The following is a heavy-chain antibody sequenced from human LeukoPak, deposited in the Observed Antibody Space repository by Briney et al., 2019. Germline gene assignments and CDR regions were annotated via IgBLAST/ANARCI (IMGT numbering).Heavy chain of an antibody. CDR3: AKDEVVVVAATLYDY. CDR2: IYSGGST. Sequence: GGSLRLSCAAYGFTFNTYSMNWVRQAPGKGLEWVSVIYSGGSTYYADSVKGRFTISRDNSKNTLYLQMNSLRAEDTAVYYCAKDEVVVVAATLYDYWGQGTLVTVSS. J-gene: IGHJ4*02. CDR1: GFTFNTYS. V-gene: IGHV3-66*01. D-gene: IGHD2-15*01.